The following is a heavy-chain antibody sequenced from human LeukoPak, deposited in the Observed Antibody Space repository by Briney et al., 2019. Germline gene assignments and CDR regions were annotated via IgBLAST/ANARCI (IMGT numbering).Heavy chain of an antibody. CDR3: ARAPAAARPYYFDY. V-gene: IGHV3-7*01. J-gene: IGHJ4*02. CDR2: IKQDGSEK. D-gene: IGHD6-6*01. Sequence: PGGSLRLSCAASGFTFSSHWMSWVRQAPGKGLEWVAKIKQDGSEKYYVDSVKGRFTISRDNAKNSLYLQMNSLRPEGTAVYYCARAPAAARPYYFDYWGQGTLVTVSS. CDR1: GFTFSSHW.